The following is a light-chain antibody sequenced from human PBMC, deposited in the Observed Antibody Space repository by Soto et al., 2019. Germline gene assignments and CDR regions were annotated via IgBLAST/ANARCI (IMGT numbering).Light chain of an antibody. CDR1: SSNIGSNT. CDR2: SNY. J-gene: IGLJ1*01. V-gene: IGLV1-44*01. CDR3: AACDDSLNGYV. Sequence: QSVLTQPPSASGTPGQRVTISCSGSSSNIGSNTVNWYRQLPGTAPKLLIYSNYQLPSGVPDRFSGSKSGTSASLAISGLQSEDEADYYCAACDDSLNGYVFGTGTKLTVL.